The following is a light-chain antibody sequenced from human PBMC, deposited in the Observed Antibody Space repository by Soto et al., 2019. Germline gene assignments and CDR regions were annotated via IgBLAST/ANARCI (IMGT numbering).Light chain of an antibody. CDR1: QNINNY. Sequence: DIQMTQSPSSLSASVGDRVAIICQASQNINNYLNWYQQKPGRAPKLLIYDASNSEAGVPSRFRGSGSGTDFTFAIRRLQPEDIATYYCQQYETLPTFGQGTRLEIK. CDR2: DAS. J-gene: IGKJ5*01. CDR3: QQYETLPT. V-gene: IGKV1-33*01.